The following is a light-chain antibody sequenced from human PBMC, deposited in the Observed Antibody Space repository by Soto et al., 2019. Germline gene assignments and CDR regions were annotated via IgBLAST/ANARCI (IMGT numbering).Light chain of an antibody. CDR3: CSYACTSMP. V-gene: IGLV2-11*01. CDR2: DVT. Sequence: QSVLAQPRSVSGSPGQSVSISCTGTSSDVGGYTYVSCYQHHPGKAPKLITYDVTNRPSGVPDRFSGSKSRNTASLTISGLQAEDDADYDYCSYACTSMPFGTGTKCTVL. CDR1: SSDVGGYTY. J-gene: IGLJ1*01.